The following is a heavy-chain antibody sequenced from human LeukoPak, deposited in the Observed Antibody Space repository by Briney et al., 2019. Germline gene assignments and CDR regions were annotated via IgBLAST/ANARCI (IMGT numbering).Heavy chain of an antibody. Sequence: SETLSLTCTVSGGSISSSSYYWGWIRQPPGKGLEWIGNIYYSGSTYYNPSLKSRVTISLDTSKNQFSLKLSSVTAADTAVYYCARDERYDSSGYPFDYWGQGTLVTVSS. J-gene: IGHJ4*02. CDR3: ARDERYDSSGYPFDY. CDR1: GGSISSSSYY. CDR2: IYYSGST. V-gene: IGHV4-39*07. D-gene: IGHD3-22*01.